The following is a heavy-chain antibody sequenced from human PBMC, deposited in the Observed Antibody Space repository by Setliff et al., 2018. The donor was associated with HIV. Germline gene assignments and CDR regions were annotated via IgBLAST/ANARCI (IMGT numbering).Heavy chain of an antibody. D-gene: IGHD2-15*01. CDR3: ARVFPPIRGAPFGTPPGAFDI. V-gene: IGHV4-4*07. J-gene: IGHJ3*02. Sequence: PSETLSLTCIVSGDSISTYYWSWIRQPAGKELEWIGRIYGTGSTTYNPSLESRVTMSVDRSNNQFSLELTSVTAADTAIYYCARVFPPIRGAPFGTPPGAFDIWGQGTMVTVSS. CDR2: IYGTGST. CDR1: GDSISTYY.